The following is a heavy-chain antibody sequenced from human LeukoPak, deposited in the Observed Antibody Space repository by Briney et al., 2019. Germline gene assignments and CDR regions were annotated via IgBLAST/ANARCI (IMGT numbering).Heavy chain of an antibody. D-gene: IGHD3-10*01. CDR2: IYYSGRT. Sequence: SETLSLTCSVSGGSISSYYWNWIRQPPGKGLEWIGYIYYSGRTNYSPSLKSRVTISVDTSKNQFSLKLSSVTAADTAVYYCARDSGTTGEVKFDPWGQGTLVTVSA. V-gene: IGHV4-59*01. J-gene: IGHJ5*02. CDR3: ARDSGTTGEVKFDP. CDR1: GGSISSYY.